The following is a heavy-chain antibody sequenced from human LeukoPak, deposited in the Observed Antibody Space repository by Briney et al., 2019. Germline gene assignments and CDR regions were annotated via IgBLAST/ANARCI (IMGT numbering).Heavy chain of an antibody. Sequence: GGYLRLSCAASGFTFSTYAIHWVRQAPGKGLEWVAVISYDGSNKYYADSVKGRFTISRDNSKNTLYLQMNSLRAEDTAVYYCAKALGERITMIVVVTEDAFDIWGQGTMVTVSS. CDR3: AKALGERITMIVVVTEDAFDI. J-gene: IGHJ3*02. V-gene: IGHV3-30*04. CDR2: ISYDGSNK. CDR1: GFTFSTYA. D-gene: IGHD3-22*01.